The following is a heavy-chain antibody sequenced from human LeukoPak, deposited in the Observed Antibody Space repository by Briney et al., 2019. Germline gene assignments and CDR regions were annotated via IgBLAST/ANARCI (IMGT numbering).Heavy chain of an antibody. CDR1: GGSFSGYY. Sequence: NPSETLSLTCAVYGGSFSGYYWSWIRQPPGKGLEWIGEINHSGSTNYNPSLKSRVTISVDTSKNQFSLKLSSVTAADTAVYYCARDLKSSSGWYALWGQGTLVTVSS. J-gene: IGHJ4*02. V-gene: IGHV4-34*01. D-gene: IGHD6-19*01. CDR3: ARDLKSSSGWYAL. CDR2: INHSGST.